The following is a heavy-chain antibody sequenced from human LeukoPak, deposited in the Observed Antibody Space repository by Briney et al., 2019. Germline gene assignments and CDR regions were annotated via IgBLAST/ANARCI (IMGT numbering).Heavy chain of an antibody. J-gene: IGHJ4*02. CDR2: IFYSGST. CDR3: AREGSSSPYFDY. Sequence: PSETLSLTCTVSGGSISSGGYYWSGIRQHPGKGLVWIGYIFYSGSTYYNPSLKSRVIISVDTSKNEFSLKLSSVTAADTAVYYCAREGSSSPYFDYWGQGTLVTVSS. V-gene: IGHV4-31*03. CDR1: GGSISSGGYY. D-gene: IGHD6-13*01.